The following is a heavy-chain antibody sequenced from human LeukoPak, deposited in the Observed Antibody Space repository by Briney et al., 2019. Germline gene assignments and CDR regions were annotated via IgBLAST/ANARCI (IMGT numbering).Heavy chain of an antibody. J-gene: IGHJ3*02. CDR1: GFTFSSYA. CDR2: IRGSGGST. D-gene: IGHD5-24*01. Sequence: GGSLRLSCAASGFTFSSYAMSWVRQAPGKGLEWVSAIRGSGGSTYYADSGKGRCTISRDNSKNSLYLQMHSMRAEDTAVYYCARKRSLQLRRGPGDAFDIWGQGTMVTVYS. CDR3: ARKRSLQLRRGPGDAFDI. V-gene: IGHV3-23*01.